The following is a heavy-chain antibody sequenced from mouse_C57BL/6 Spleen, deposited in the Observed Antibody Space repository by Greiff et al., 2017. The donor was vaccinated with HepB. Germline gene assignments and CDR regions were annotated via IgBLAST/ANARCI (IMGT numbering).Heavy chain of an antibody. J-gene: IGHJ3*01. D-gene: IGHD1-1*01. CDR3: ARSFYGSSPWFAY. CDR1: GYTFTSYW. V-gene: IGHV1-52*01. CDR2: IDPSDSET. Sequence: VQLQQPGAELVRPGSSVKLSCKASGYTFTSYWMHWVKQRPIQGLEWIGNIDPSDSETHYNQKFKAKATLTVDKSSSTAYMQLSSLTSEDSAVYYCARSFYGSSPWFAYWGQGTLVTVSA.